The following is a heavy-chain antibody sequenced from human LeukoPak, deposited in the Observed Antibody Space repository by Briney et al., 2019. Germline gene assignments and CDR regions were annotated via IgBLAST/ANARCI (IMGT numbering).Heavy chain of an antibody. CDR1: GYTFPSYT. V-gene: IGHV1-18*01. J-gene: IGHJ4*02. CDR2: ITPYNGNT. CDR3: ARDRGYFDY. Sequence: ASVKVSCKASGYTFPSYTITWVRQAPGQGLEWMGWITPYNGNTNYAQKFQGRVTMTTDTSTSTAYLELGSLRSDDTAMYYCARDRGYFDYWGQGTLVTVSS.